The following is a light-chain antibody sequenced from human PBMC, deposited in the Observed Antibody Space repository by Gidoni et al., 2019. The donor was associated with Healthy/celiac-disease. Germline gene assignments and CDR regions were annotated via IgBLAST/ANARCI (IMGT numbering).Light chain of an antibody. Sequence: EIVMTQSPDTLSVSPGERATLSCRASQSVSSNLAWYQQKPGQAPRLLIYGASTRATGIPARFSGSGSVTEFTLTISSLQSEDFAVYYCQQYNNWPPNTFGQGTKLEIK. J-gene: IGKJ2*01. CDR1: QSVSSN. V-gene: IGKV3-15*01. CDR2: GAS. CDR3: QQYNNWPPNT.